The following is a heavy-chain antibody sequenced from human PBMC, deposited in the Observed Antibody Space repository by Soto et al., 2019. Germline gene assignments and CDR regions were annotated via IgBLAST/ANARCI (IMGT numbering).Heavy chain of an antibody. Sequence: SETLSLTCTVSGGSITSSEYYWAWIRQPPGKGLQFVGTIYYSGSSYSNPSLKSRLSMSVDTSKNQFSLKLSSVTAADTAVYYCARDKQQQSNWFDPWGQGTLVTVSS. V-gene: IGHV4-39*07. CDR3: ARDKQQQSNWFDP. D-gene: IGHD6-13*01. CDR1: GGSITSSEYY. CDR2: IYYSGSS. J-gene: IGHJ5*02.